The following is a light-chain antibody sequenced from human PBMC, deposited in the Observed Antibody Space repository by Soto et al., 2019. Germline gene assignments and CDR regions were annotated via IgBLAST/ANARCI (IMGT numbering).Light chain of an antibody. CDR2: EVS. CDR3: SSCGGSNNLV. CDR1: SSDVGGYSY. V-gene: IGLV2-8*01. J-gene: IGLJ2*01. Sequence: QSALTQPPSASGSPGQSVTISCTVASSDVGGYSYVSWYQQHPGKAPKLMIYEVSKRHSGVPDRFSGSKFGNTASLTVSGLQAEDEAEYYCSSCGGSNNLVFGGGTKVTVL.